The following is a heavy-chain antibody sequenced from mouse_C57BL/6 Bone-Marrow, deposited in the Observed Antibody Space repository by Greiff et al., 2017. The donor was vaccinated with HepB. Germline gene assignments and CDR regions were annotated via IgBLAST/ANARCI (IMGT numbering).Heavy chain of an antibody. Sequence: VKLMESGPGILQSSQTLSLTCSFSGFSLSTSGMGVSWIRQPSGKGLEWLAHIYWDDDKRYNPSLKSRLTISKDTSRNQVFLKITSVDTADTATYYCARSGYSNYVHWYFDVWGTGTTVTVSS. CDR2: IYWDDDK. D-gene: IGHD2-5*01. CDR3: ARSGYSNYVHWYFDV. J-gene: IGHJ1*03. CDR1: GFSLSTSGMG. V-gene: IGHV8-12*01.